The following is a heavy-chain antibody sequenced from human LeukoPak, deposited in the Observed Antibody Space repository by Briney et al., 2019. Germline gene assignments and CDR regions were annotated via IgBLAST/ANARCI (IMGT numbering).Heavy chain of an antibody. CDR1: GFTFSSYS. J-gene: IGHJ4*02. Sequence: SGGSLRLSCAASGFTFSSYSMNWVRQAPGKGLEWVSYISSSSSTIYYADSVKGRFTISRDNAKNSLYLQMNSLRAEDTAVYYCARDGGSRYSSSWYSLYFDYWGQGTLVTVSS. V-gene: IGHV3-48*01. D-gene: IGHD6-13*01. CDR3: ARDGGSRYSSSWYSLYFDY. CDR2: ISSSSSTI.